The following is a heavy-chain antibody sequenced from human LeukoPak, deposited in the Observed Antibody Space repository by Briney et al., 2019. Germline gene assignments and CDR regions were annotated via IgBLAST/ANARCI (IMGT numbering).Heavy chain of an antibody. CDR2: IYTSGST. CDR3: ARLAVVVPAAGNDAFDI. J-gene: IGHJ3*02. D-gene: IGHD2-2*01. CDR1: GGSISSYY. V-gene: IGHV4-4*07. Sequence: SETLSLTCTVSGGSISSYYWSWIRQPARKGLEWIGRIYTSGSTNYNPSLKSRVTMSVDTSRNQFSLKLSSVTAADTAVYYCARLAVVVPAAGNDAFDIWGQGTMVTVSS.